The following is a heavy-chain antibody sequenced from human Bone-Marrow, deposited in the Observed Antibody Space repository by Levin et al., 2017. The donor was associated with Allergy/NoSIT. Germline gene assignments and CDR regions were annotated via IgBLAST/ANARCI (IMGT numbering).Heavy chain of an antibody. Sequence: GGSLRLSCAASGFTFRHYTMNWVRQAPGKGLEWVSCITSSGDSTYYADSVKGRFIISRDNAKNSLYLQLNRLRDEDTAVYYCARDPARGYYDSSGSSGDHWGQGTLVTVSS. CDR2: ITSSGDST. J-gene: IGHJ4*02. V-gene: IGHV3-48*02. D-gene: IGHD3-22*01. CDR3: ARDPARGYYDSSGSSGDH. CDR1: GFTFRHYT.